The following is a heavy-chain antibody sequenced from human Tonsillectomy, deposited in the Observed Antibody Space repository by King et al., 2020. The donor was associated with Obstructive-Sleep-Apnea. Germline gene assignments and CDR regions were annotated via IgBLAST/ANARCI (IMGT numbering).Heavy chain of an antibody. V-gene: IGHV4-34*01. D-gene: IGHD2-2*01. CDR2: INHSGST. CDR3: ARAKGYCSSTSCYPREFDP. CDR1: GGSFSGYY. J-gene: IGHJ5*02. Sequence: VQLQQWGAGLLKPSETLSLTCAVYGGSFSGYYWSWIRQPPGKGLEWIGEINHSGSTNYNPSLKSRVTISVDTSKNQFSLKPSSVTAADTAVYYCARAKGYCSSTSCYPREFDPWGQGTLVTVSS.